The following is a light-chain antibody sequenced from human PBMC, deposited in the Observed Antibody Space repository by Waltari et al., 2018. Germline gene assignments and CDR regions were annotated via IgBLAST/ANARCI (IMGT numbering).Light chain of an antibody. CDR3: QSYDTALSGYV. J-gene: IGLJ1*01. Sequence: QSVLTQPPSVSGAPGQRVTISCAGSSSNIGAGYDVHWYQQLPNTAPKLLIYDNHDRPSGVPDRFSGSKSGTSASLAITGLQAEDEADYYCQSYDTALSGYVFGSGTKVTVL. V-gene: IGLV1-40*01. CDR1: SSNIGAGYD. CDR2: DNH.